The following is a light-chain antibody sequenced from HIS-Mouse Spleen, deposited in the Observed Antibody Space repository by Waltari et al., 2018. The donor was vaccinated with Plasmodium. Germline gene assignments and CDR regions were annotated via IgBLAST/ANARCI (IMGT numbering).Light chain of an antibody. J-gene: IGLJ3*02. V-gene: IGLV1-40*01. Sequence: QSVLTQPPSVSGAPGQRVTIPCTGSSPNLGAGYDVPWYQQLPGTAPKLLIYGNSNRPSGFPDRFSGSKSGTSASLAITGLQAEDEADYYCQSYDSSLSGWVFGGGTKLTVL. CDR3: QSYDSSLSGWV. CDR1: SPNLGAGYD. CDR2: GNS.